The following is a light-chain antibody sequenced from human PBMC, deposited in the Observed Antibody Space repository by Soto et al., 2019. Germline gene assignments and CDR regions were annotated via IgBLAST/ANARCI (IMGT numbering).Light chain of an antibody. CDR3: QQYNNWPIT. V-gene: IGKV3-15*01. J-gene: IGKJ5*01. CDR2: GAS. Sequence: EIVLTQSPGTLSLSPGERATLSCRASQSVSSDLAWYQHKAGQAPRLLIYGASTRATGVPARFSGSGSGTEFTLTISSLQSEDFEVYYCQQYNNWPITFGQGTRLEIK. CDR1: QSVSSD.